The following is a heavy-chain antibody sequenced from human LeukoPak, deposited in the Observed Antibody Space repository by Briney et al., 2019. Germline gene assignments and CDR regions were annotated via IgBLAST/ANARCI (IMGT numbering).Heavy chain of an antibody. J-gene: IGHJ4*02. Sequence: PGGSLRLSCAASRFTFSSYGMHWVRQAPGKGLEWVAFIRHDGSSKYYADSVKGRFTISRDNSKSTLYLQMNSLRAEDTAVYYCAKDGDFWSGPPYYWGQGTLVTVSS. CDR3: AKDGDFWSGPPYY. D-gene: IGHD3-3*01. CDR1: RFTFSSYG. CDR2: IRHDGSSK. V-gene: IGHV3-30*02.